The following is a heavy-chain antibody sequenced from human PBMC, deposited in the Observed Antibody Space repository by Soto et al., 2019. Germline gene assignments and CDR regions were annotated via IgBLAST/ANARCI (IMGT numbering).Heavy chain of an antibody. V-gene: IGHV1-3*01. CDR1: GYTFTSYA. CDR3: ARGPAYYGSGSYVNY. Sequence: GASVKVSCKASGYTFTSYAMRWVRQAPGQRLEWMGWINAGNGNTNYAQKLQGRVTMTTDTSTSTAYMELRSLRSDDTAVYYCARGPAYYGSGSYVNYWGQGTLVTVSS. D-gene: IGHD3-10*01. J-gene: IGHJ4*02. CDR2: INAGNGNT.